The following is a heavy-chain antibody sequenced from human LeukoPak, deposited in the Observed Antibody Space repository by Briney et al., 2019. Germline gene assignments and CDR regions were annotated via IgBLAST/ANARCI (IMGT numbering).Heavy chain of an antibody. V-gene: IGHV4-39*01. CDR1: GGSINSTSYY. CDR3: ARHKLTYYFDS. J-gene: IGHJ4*02. Sequence: SETLSLTCTVSGGSINSTSYYWGWVRQPPGKGLEWIRSIYYSGTTYNNPSLQSRVTMSVDTSKNQFSLKLSSVAAADTAVYYCARHKLTYYFDSWGQGTLVTVSS. D-gene: IGHD2-15*01. CDR2: IYYSGTT.